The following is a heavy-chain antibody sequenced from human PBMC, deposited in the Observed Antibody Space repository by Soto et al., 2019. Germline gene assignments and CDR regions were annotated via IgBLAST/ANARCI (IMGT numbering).Heavy chain of an antibody. D-gene: IGHD2-15*01. CDR2: IIPIFGTA. Sequence: QVQLVQSGAEVKKPGSSVKVSCKASGGTFSSYAISWVRQAPGQGLEWMGGIIPIFGTANYAQKFQGRVTITADKSTSTANMELSSLRSEDTAVYYCARRKGYCSGGSCYSLDYWGQGTLVTVSS. J-gene: IGHJ4*02. CDR1: GGTFSSYA. CDR3: ARRKGYCSGGSCYSLDY. V-gene: IGHV1-69*06.